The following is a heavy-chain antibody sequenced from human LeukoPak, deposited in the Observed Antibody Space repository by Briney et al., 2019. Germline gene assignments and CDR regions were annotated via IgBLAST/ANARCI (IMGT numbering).Heavy chain of an antibody. CDR1: GYTFITYY. Sequence: ASVKVSCKASGYTFITYYMHWVRQAPRQGLEWMGIINPSGGSTSYAQKFQGRVTMTEDTSTDTAYMELSSLRSEDTAVYYCATYRPPDIVVVPAAKLYGMDVWGQGTTVTVSS. D-gene: IGHD2-2*01. J-gene: IGHJ6*02. CDR3: ATYRPPDIVVVPAAKLYGMDV. CDR2: INPSGGST. V-gene: IGHV1-46*01.